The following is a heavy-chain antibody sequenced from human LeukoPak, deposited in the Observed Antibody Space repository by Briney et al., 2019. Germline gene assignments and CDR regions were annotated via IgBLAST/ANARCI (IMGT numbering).Heavy chain of an antibody. D-gene: IGHD5-24*01. J-gene: IGHJ4*02. CDR1: GASISSGDYY. CDR2: IYYSGNT. V-gene: IGHV4-30-4*01. CDR3: ARERLRDGYNFPDY. Sequence: SETLSLTCTVSGASISSGDYYWSWIRQPPGKGLEWIGSIYYSGNTYYSPSLKSRVAISVDTSKSQFSLNLSSVTAADAAVYYCARERLRDGYNFPDYWGQGTLVTVSS.